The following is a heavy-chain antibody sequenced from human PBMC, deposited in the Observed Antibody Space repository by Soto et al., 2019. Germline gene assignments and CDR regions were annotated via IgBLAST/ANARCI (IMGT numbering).Heavy chain of an antibody. Sequence: QVQLVESGGGVVQPGRSLRLSCAASGFTFSSYGMHWVRQAPGKGLEWVAVISYDGSNKYYADSVKGRFTISRDNSKNTLYLQMNSLRVEDTAVYYCAKGRIAARQGHFDYWGQGTLVTVSS. CDR2: ISYDGSNK. CDR3: AKGRIAARQGHFDY. D-gene: IGHD6-6*01. J-gene: IGHJ4*02. V-gene: IGHV3-30*18. CDR1: GFTFSSYG.